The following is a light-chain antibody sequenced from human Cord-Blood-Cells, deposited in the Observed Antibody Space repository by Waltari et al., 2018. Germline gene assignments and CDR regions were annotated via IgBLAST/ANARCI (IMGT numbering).Light chain of an antibody. CDR3: SSYTSSSTRV. Sequence: QSALTQPASVSGSPGQSITISCTGTSSDVGGYNYVSWYQQHPGKAPQRRIYDVSNRPPGVSHRFSGSKSGNTASLTISALQAEDGANYYYSSYTSSSTRVFGTGTKVTVL. CDR1: SSDVGGYNY. V-gene: IGLV2-14*03. J-gene: IGLJ1*01. CDR2: DVS.